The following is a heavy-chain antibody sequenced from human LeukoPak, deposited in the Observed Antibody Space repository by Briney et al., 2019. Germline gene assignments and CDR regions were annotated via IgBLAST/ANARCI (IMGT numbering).Heavy chain of an antibody. Sequence: SQTLSLTCTVSGGSISSGTYYWSWIRQHPGKGQEWIGYIYYSGTTYYNPSLKSRVTISVDTSKNQFSLKLSSVTAADTAVYYCARAPYDILTGYFANWFDPWGQGTLVTVSS. CDR3: ARAPYDILTGYFANWFDP. J-gene: IGHJ5*02. CDR1: GGSISSGTYY. D-gene: IGHD3-9*01. CDR2: IYYSGTT. V-gene: IGHV4-31*03.